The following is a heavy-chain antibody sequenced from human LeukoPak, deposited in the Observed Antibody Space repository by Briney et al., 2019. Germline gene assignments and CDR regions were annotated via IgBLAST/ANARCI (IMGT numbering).Heavy chain of an antibody. D-gene: IGHD6-19*01. V-gene: IGHV4-31*03. J-gene: IGHJ4*02. Sequence: SETLSLTCTVSGGSISSGGYYWGWIRQHPGRGLEWIGYIYYSGSTYYNPSLKSRVTISVDTSKNQFSLKLSSVTAADTAVYYCARIGARYSSGWYFDYWGLGTLVTVSS. CDR3: ARIGARYSSGWYFDY. CDR1: GGSISSGGYY. CDR2: IYYSGST.